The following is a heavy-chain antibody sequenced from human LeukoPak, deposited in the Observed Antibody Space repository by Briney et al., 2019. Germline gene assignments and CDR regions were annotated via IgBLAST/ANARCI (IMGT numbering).Heavy chain of an antibody. CDR2: IYYSGST. V-gene: IGHV4-59*01. J-gene: IGHJ3*02. D-gene: IGHD3-9*01. CDR3: QTEDGIRYFDWLSPADAFDI. CDR1: GGSISSYY. Sequence: SETLSLTCTVSGGSISSYYWSWIRQPPGKGLDWIGYIYYSGSTNYNPSLKRRVTISVDTSKNQFSLKLSSVTAADTAVYFFQTEDGIRYFDWLSPADAFDIWGQGTMVTVSS.